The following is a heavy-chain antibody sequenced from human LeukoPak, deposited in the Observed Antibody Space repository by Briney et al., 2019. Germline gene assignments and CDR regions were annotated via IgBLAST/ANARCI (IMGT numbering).Heavy chain of an antibody. V-gene: IGHV3-30*02. D-gene: IGHD3-22*01. CDR2: IRYDGSNK. Sequence: GGSLRLSCAASGFTFSSYGMHWVRQAPGKGLEWVAFIRYDGSNKYYADSVKGRFTISRDNSKNTLYLQMNSRRAEDTAVYYCAKGGGYLLEPLYYFDDWGQGTLVTVYS. CDR1: GFTFSSYG. CDR3: AKGGGYLLEPLYYFDD. J-gene: IGHJ4*02.